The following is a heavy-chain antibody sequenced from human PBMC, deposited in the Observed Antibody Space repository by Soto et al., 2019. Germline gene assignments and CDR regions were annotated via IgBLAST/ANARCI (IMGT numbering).Heavy chain of an antibody. CDR3: ARDDYVWGSYRYPYYYYGMDV. CDR1: GFTFSSYA. Sequence: GGSLRLSCAASGFTFSSYAMHWVRQAPGKGLEWVAVISYDGSNKYYADSVKGRFTISRDNSKNTLYLQMNSLRAEDTAVYYCARDDYVWGSYRYPYYYYGMDVWGQGTTVTVSS. D-gene: IGHD3-16*02. J-gene: IGHJ6*02. V-gene: IGHV3-30-3*01. CDR2: ISYDGSNK.